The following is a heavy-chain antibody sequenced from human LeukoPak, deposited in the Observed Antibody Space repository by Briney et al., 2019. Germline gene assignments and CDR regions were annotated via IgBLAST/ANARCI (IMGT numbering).Heavy chain of an antibody. CDR2: IKNNGDGGTT. CDR1: GFTFSNYW. Sequence: GGSLRLSCATSGFTFSNYWMSWLRQAPGKGLVWVGRIKNNGDGGTTEYAAPVKGRFTISRDDSKNTLYLQMNSLKTEYTAVYYCTPHGFRYLEYWGQGALVTVSS. CDR3: TPHGFRYLEY. J-gene: IGHJ4*02. V-gene: IGHV3-15*01. D-gene: IGHD3-10*01.